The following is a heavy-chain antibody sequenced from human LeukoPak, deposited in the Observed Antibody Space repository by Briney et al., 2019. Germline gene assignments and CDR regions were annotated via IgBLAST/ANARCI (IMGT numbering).Heavy chain of an antibody. D-gene: IGHD6-19*01. CDR3: ARDSSGWFLGGGDYFDY. J-gene: IGHJ4*02. CDR2: ISSSSSYI. V-gene: IGHV3-21*01. CDR1: GFTFSSYS. Sequence: GGSLRLSCAASGFTFSSYSMNWVRQAPGKGLEWVSSISSSSSYIYYADSVKGRFTISRDNAKNSLYLQMSSLRAEDTAVYYCARDSSGWFLGGGDYFDYWGQGTLVTVSS.